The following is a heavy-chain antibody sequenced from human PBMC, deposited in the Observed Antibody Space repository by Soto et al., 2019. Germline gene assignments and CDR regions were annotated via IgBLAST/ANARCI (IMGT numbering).Heavy chain of an antibody. D-gene: IGHD3-16*01. CDR2: IYWNEDK. V-gene: IGHV2-5*01. J-gene: IGHJ4*02. CDR1: GFSLRTTGVG. Sequence: QITLKESGPTLVKPTQTLTLTCTYSGFSLRTTGVGVGWIRQPPGKALEWLGIIYWNEDKRYSPSRKNSFTLTSAISKTQVVLTMTNMDPVDTATYYCAHTWGLPFDYWGQGTLVIVSS. CDR3: AHTWGLPFDY.